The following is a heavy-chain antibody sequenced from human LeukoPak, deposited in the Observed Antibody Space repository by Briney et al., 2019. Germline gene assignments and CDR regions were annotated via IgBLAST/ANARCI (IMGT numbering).Heavy chain of an antibody. Sequence: GGSLRLSCAASGLTVSSTYMSWVRQTPGKGLEWVSVIYSGGSTYYADSVKGRFTVSRDNSKNALYRQMNSLRAEDTDVYYCARDLLEWYFDYWGQGTLVTVSS. V-gene: IGHV3-66*01. D-gene: IGHD3-3*01. J-gene: IGHJ4*02. CDR1: GLTVSSTY. CDR3: ARDLLEWYFDY. CDR2: IYSGGST.